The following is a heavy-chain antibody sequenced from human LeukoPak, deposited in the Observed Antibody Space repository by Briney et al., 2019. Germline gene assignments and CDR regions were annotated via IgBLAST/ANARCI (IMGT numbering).Heavy chain of an antibody. V-gene: IGHV3-30-3*01. D-gene: IGHD6-19*01. CDR1: GFTFDRYS. Sequence: GGSLRLSCAASGFTFDRYSMHWVRQVPGKGLEWVAAISNFGSKTFYADSVQGRFTISRDNSNNTVDLQMSSLRPEDTTVYYCARPYASGWHTPFPLDSWGQGTLVTVSS. CDR3: ARPYASGWHTPFPLDS. J-gene: IGHJ4*02. CDR2: ISNFGSKT.